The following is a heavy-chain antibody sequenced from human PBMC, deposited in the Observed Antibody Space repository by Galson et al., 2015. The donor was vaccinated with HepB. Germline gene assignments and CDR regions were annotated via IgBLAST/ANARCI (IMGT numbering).Heavy chain of an antibody. J-gene: IGHJ4*02. V-gene: IGHV1-69*13. CDR2: IIPIFGTA. CDR1: GGTFSSYA. D-gene: IGHD3-10*01. CDR3: AREFLHGSGILYYFDY. Sequence: SVKVSCKASGGTFSSYAISWVRQAPGQGLEWMGGIIPIFGTANYAQKFQGRVTITADESTSTAYMELSSLRSEDTAVYYCAREFLHGSGILYYFDYWGQGTLVTVSS.